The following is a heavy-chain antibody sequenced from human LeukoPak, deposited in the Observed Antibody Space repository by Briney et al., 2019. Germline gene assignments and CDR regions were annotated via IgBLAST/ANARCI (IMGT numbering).Heavy chain of an antibody. J-gene: IGHJ6*02. CDR2: VYYSGTT. CDR3: AREKGSGPGYGMDV. Sequence: SETLSLTCALSGGSIGTFYWSWIRQPPGKGLEWIGWVYYSGTTEYTKHHASLKSRVTISLDTSKKQFSLILTSVIAADTALYYCAREKGSGPGYGMDVWGQGTSVTVSS. V-gene: IGHV4-59*12. D-gene: IGHD6-19*01. CDR1: GGSIGTFY.